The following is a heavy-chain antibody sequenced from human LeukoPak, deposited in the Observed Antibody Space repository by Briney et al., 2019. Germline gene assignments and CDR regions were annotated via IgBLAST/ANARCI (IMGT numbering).Heavy chain of an antibody. V-gene: IGHV3-53*01. Sequence: GGSLRLSCAASGFTFSSYWMHWVRQAPGKGLEWVSVIYSGGSTYYADSVKGRFTISRDNSKNTLYLQMNSLRAEDTAVYYCARETGTKDFDYWGQGTLVTVSS. CDR1: GFTFSSYW. CDR3: ARETGTKDFDY. CDR2: IYSGGST. D-gene: IGHD1-14*01. J-gene: IGHJ4*02.